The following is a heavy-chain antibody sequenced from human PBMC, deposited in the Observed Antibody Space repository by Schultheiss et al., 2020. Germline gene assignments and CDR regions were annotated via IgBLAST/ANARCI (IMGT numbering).Heavy chain of an antibody. Sequence: GGSLRLSCAASGFTFSGSAMHWVRQAPGKGLEWVAVISYDGSNKYYADSVKGRFAISRDNAKNSLYLQMNSLRAEDTAVYYCARDTGHCAGDCRGFDYWGKGTLVNGYS. J-gene: IGHJ4*02. D-gene: IGHD2-21*02. V-gene: IGHV3-30*09. CDR1: GFTFSGSA. CDR2: ISYDGSNK. CDR3: ARDTGHCAGDCRGFDY.